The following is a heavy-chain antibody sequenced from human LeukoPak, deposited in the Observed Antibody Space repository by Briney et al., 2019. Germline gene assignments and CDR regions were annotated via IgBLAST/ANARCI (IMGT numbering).Heavy chain of an antibody. V-gene: IGHV4-59*01. Sequence: SETLSLTCTVSGGSISSYYWSWIRQPPGKGLEWIGYIYYSGSTNYNPSLKSRVTISVDTSKYQFSLKLSSVTAADTAVYYCARGDTMIGDLDYWGQGTLVTVSS. D-gene: IGHD3-22*01. CDR1: GGSISSYY. J-gene: IGHJ4*02. CDR3: ARGDTMIGDLDY. CDR2: IYYSGST.